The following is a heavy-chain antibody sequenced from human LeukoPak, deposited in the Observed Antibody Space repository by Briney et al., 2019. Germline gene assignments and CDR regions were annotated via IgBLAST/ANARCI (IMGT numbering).Heavy chain of an antibody. CDR3: AKDPGVVPAHHFDY. D-gene: IGHD2-2*01. Sequence: GGSLRLSCAASGFTFSSYAMNWVRQAPGKGLEWVSGTGSTGVSTFYAGSVKGRFTVSRDNSKNTLSLQMNSLRAEDTAVYYCAKDPGVVPAHHFDYWGQGTLVTVSS. V-gene: IGHV3-23*01. CDR1: GFTFSSYA. CDR2: TGSTGVST. J-gene: IGHJ4*02.